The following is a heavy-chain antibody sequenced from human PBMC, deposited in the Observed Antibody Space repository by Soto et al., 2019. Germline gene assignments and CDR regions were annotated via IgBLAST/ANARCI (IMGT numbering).Heavy chain of an antibody. CDR1: GFTFSSYS. CDR2: ISSSSSTI. V-gene: IGHV3-48*01. J-gene: IGHJ4*02. D-gene: IGHD3-10*01. Sequence: GSLRLSCAASGFTFSSYSMNWVRQAPGMGLEWVSYISSSSSTIYYADSVKGRFTISRDNAKNSLYLQMNSLRAEDTAVYYCATQYPTMVRGVIHFDYWGQGTLVTVSS. CDR3: ATQYPTMVRGVIHFDY.